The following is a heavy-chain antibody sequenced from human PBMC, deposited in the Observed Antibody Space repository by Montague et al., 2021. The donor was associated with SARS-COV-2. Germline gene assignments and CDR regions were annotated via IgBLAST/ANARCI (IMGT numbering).Heavy chain of an antibody. D-gene: IGHD3-3*01. CDR1: GGSVSSSNYY. Sequence: SETLSLTCTVSGGSVSSSNYYWGWIRQPPGKGLEWIGSIHYSGSTYYKPSLKSRVTISLDTSKNQFSLKLTSVTAADTAVYYCSRGDFGVVIIPYSYYYIDVWGKGTTVTVSS. CDR3: SRGDFGVVIIPYSYYYIDV. CDR2: IHYSGST. J-gene: IGHJ6*03. V-gene: IGHV4-39*01.